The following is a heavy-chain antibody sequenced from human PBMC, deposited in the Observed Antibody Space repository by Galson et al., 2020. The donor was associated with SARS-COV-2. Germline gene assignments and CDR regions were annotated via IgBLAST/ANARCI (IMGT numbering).Heavy chain of an antibody. CDR1: GFTFSDYW. J-gene: IGHJ4*02. D-gene: IGHD3-10*01. CDR2: INSDGSDT. V-gene: IGHV3-74*01. CDR3: ARVDLWFGEQVVGRFDS. Sequence: GESLKISCAASGFTFSDYWMHWVRQAPGKGLVWVSRINSDGSDTDYADSVKGRFTISRDNAKNTLYLQMSSLRATDTAVYYCARVDLWFGEQVVGRFDSWGQGTLVTVSS.